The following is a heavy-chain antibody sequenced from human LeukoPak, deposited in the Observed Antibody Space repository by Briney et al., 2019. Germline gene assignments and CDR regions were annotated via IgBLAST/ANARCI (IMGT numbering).Heavy chain of an antibody. CDR3: ARARGRPSGYLDY. CDR2: INYSGST. D-gene: IGHD3-22*01. CDR1: GGSISNYY. V-gene: IGHV4-59*01. Sequence: SETLSLTCTVSGGSISNYYWSWIRQPPGRGLEWIGYINYSGSTNYNPSLKSRVTISVDTSKNQFSLKLSSVTAADTAVYYCARARGRPSGYLDYWGQGTLVTVSS. J-gene: IGHJ4*02.